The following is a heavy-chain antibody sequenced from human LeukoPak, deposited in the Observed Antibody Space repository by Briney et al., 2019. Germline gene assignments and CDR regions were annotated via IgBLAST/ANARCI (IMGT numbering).Heavy chain of an antibody. J-gene: IGHJ6*02. CDR3: ARQPTPLYFYGLDV. CDR1: GGSISSGGYS. CDR2: IFRSGTT. Sequence: SETLSLNCAVSGGSISSGGYSWSWIRQPPGKGLEWIGYIFRSGTTYYNPSLKSQVIISVDTSKNQFSLKLSSVTAADTAVYFCARQPTPLYFYGLDVWGQGTTVTVSS. V-gene: IGHV4-30-2*05.